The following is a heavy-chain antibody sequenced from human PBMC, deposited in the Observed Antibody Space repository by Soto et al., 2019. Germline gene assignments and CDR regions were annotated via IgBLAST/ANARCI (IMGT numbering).Heavy chain of an antibody. D-gene: IGHD4-17*01. Sequence: ASVKVSCKASGYTVTSYAMHWVRQAPGQRLEWMGWINAGNGNTKYSQKFQGRVTITRDTSASTAYMELSSLRSEDTAVYYCARSTVTTISLSDYWGQGTLVTVSS. J-gene: IGHJ4*02. CDR1: GYTVTSYA. CDR2: INAGNGNT. V-gene: IGHV1-3*01. CDR3: ARSTVTTISLSDY.